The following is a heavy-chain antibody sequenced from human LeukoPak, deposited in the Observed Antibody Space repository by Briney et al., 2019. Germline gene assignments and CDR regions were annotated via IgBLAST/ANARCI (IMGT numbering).Heavy chain of an antibody. CDR2: IIPIFGTA. CDR1: GGTFSSYA. D-gene: IGHD2-2*01. V-gene: IGHV1-69*13. Sequence: GASVKVSCKASGGTFSSYAISWVRQAPGQGPEWMGGIIPIFGTANYAQKFQGRVTITADESTSTAYMELSSLRSEDTAVYFCARDARRRYCSTASCYRGWFDPWGQGTLVTVSS. J-gene: IGHJ5*02. CDR3: ARDARRRYCSTASCYRGWFDP.